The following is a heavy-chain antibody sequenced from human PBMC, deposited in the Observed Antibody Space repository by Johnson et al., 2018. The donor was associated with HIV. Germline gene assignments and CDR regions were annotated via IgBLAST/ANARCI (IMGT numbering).Heavy chain of an antibody. D-gene: IGHD3-10*01. J-gene: IGHJ3*02. V-gene: IGHV3-23*04. CDR2: ITGSGGNT. CDR3: ANRDGNGFDI. Sequence: VQLVESGGGVVQPGRSLRLSCAASGFTFSSYAMHWVRQAPGKGLEWVSAITGSGGNTYYADSVKGRFTISRDNSKNTLYLQMNSLRADDTAVYHGANRDGNGFDIWGQGTMVTVSS. CDR1: GFTFSSYA.